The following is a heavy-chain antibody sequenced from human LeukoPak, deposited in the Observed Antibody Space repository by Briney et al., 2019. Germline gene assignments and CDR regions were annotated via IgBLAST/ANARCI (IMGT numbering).Heavy chain of an antibody. J-gene: IGHJ4*02. CDR3: ARDRSTVTTWVDY. CDR2: ISSSGSTI. V-gene: IGHV3-48*04. Sequence: GGSLRLSCAASGVTLSSYGMHWVRQAPGKGLDWVSYISSSGSTIYYADSVKGRFTISRDNAKNSLYLQMNSLRAEDTAVYYCARDRSTVTTWVDYWGQGTLVTVSS. CDR1: GVTLSSYG. D-gene: IGHD4-17*01.